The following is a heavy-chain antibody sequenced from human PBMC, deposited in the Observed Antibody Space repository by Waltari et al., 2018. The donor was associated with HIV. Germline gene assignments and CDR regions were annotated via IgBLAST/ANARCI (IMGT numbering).Heavy chain of an antibody. CDR2: IHHSGST. V-gene: IGHV4-38-2*01. Sequence: QVQLQESGPGLVKPSETLSLTCAVSGYPIRSGYYWGWIRQPPGKGLEWIGSIHHSGSTTYNPSLKRRVTLSVDTSKNHFSLKLNSVTAADKAVYYCAGEVGYCSGGTCYSGWFDPWGQGTLVTVSS. CDR1: GYPIRSGYY. J-gene: IGHJ5*02. CDR3: AGEVGYCSGGTCYSGWFDP. D-gene: IGHD2-15*01.